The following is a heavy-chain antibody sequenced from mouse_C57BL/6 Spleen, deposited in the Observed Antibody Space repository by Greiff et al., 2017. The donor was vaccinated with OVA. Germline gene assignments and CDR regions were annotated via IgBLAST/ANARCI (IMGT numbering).Heavy chain of an antibody. D-gene: IGHD1-1*01. CDR1: GYTFTDYE. CDR3: TRWSYGSSP. J-gene: IGHJ2*01. Sequence: QVQLQQSGAELVRPGASVTLSCKASGYTFTDYEMHWVKQTPVHGMEWIGAIDPETGGTAYNQKFKGKAILTADKSSSTAYMELRSLTSEDSAVYYCTRWSYGSSPWGQGTTLTVSS. CDR2: IDPETGGT. V-gene: IGHV1-15*01.